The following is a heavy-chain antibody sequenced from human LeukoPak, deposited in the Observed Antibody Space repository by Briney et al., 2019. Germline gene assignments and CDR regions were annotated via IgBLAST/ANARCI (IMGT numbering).Heavy chain of an antibody. Sequence: GGSLRLSCAASGFTFSSYAMSWVRQAPGKGLEWVSAISGSGGSTYYADSVKGRFTISRDNSKNTLYLQMNSLRAEDTAVYYCAKVARGKTTVTTYFDYWGQGTLVTVSS. J-gene: IGHJ4*02. CDR3: AKVARGKTTVTTYFDY. CDR1: GFTFSSYA. V-gene: IGHV3-23*01. CDR2: ISGSGGST. D-gene: IGHD4-11*01.